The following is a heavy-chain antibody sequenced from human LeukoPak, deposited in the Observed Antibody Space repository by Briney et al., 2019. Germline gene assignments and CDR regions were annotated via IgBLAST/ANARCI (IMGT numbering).Heavy chain of an antibody. Sequence: GGSLRLSCAASGFTFSSYSMHWVRQAPGKGLEWLTLISYHGSNQEYTDSVKGRFTISRDNSKNTLFLQMNSLKTEDTAVYSCARSPERLGQGYLDSWGQGTLVTVSS. CDR2: ISYHGSNQ. V-gene: IGHV3-30*04. D-gene: IGHD3/OR15-3a*01. J-gene: IGHJ4*02. CDR1: GFTFSSYS. CDR3: ARSPERLGQGYLDS.